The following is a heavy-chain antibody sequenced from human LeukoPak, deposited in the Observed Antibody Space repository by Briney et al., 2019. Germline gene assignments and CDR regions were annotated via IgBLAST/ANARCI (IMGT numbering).Heavy chain of an antibody. CDR2: ISGSGGST. D-gene: IGHD3-10*01. CDR3: AKDSSHYYGSGSYYNDY. Sequence: GGSLRLSCAASGFTFSSYAMSWVRQAPGKGLEWVSAISGSGGSTYYADSVKGRFTISRDNSKNTLYLQMNSLRAEDTAVYYCAKDSSHYYGSGSYYNDYWGQGTLVTVSS. CDR1: GFTFSSYA. V-gene: IGHV3-23*01. J-gene: IGHJ4*02.